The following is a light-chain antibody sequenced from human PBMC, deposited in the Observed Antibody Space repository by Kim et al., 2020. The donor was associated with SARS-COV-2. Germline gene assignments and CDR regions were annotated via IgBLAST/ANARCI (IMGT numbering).Light chain of an antibody. Sequence: DIQMTQSPSSVSASVGDRVTITCRASQDINSRLAWYQQRPRMVPKLLIDGASNLQSGVPSRFSGSGSGTDFTLTIWNLQPEDFATYYCQQANNFPWTFGQGTKVDIK. V-gene: IGKV1-12*01. J-gene: IGKJ1*01. CDR2: GAS. CDR1: QDINSR. CDR3: QQANNFPWT.